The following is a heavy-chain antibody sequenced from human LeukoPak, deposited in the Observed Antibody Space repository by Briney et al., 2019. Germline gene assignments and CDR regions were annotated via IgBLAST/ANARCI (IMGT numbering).Heavy chain of an antibody. D-gene: IGHD6-19*01. CDR2: IYTSGST. CDR3: ARGEPAVAGNSGYSPFGAETGFDY. Sequence: PSQTLSLTCTVSGGSISSGSYYWSWIRQPAGKGLEWIGRIYTSGSTNYNPSLKSRVTISVDTSKNQFSLKLSSVTAADTAVYYCARGEPAVAGNSGYSPFGAETGFDYWGQGTLVTVSS. CDR1: GGSISSGSYY. J-gene: IGHJ4*02. V-gene: IGHV4-61*02.